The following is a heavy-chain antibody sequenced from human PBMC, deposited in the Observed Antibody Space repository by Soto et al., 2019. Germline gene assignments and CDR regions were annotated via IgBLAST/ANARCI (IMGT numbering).Heavy chain of an antibody. V-gene: IGHV3-43*01. CDR1: GFTFDDYS. Sequence: EVQLVQSGGVVVQPGGSLRLSCATSGFTFDDYSMHWVRQVPGKGLEWVSLISWDGRSTFYADSVKGRFTISRDNSKNSLYLQMNSLTTEDTAFYYCAKEGAVTDYTNLDYWGQGALVTVSS. CDR2: ISWDGRST. CDR3: AKEGAVTDYTNLDY. J-gene: IGHJ4*02. D-gene: IGHD4-4*01.